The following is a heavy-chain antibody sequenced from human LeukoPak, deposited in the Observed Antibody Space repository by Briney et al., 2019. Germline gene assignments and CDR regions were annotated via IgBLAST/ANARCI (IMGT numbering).Heavy chain of an antibody. CDR1: GFTFSSYA. J-gene: IGHJ4*02. Sequence: GGSLRLSCAASGFTFSSYAMSWVRQAPGKGLEWVSTISGSGGSTYYADSVKGRFTISRDSSKNTLYLQMNSLRAEDTAVYYCAAGRSGYDQFDYWGQGTLVTVSS. D-gene: IGHD5-12*01. V-gene: IGHV3-23*01. CDR3: AAGRSGYDQFDY. CDR2: ISGSGGST.